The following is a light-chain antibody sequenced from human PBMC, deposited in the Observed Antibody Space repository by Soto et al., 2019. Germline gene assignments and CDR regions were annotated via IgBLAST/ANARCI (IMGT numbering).Light chain of an antibody. CDR3: GAWDGSLRLYV. V-gene: IGLV1-51*01. CDR1: SSNIGSNY. CDR2: DSN. J-gene: IGLJ1*01. Sequence: QSVLTQPPSVSAAPGQTVTISCSGSSSNIGSNYVSWYQQLPGAAPKLLIYDSNKRPSGIPERFSASKSGTSATLGITGLQTGDEADYYRGAWDGSLRLYVFGTGTKVTVL.